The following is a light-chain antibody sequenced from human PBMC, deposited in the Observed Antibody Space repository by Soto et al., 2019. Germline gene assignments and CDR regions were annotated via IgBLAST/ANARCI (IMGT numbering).Light chain of an antibody. CDR1: QSITNR. CDR3: QHYGGMWT. CDR2: DAS. Sequence: DIPMTQSPSTLPASVGDRVTITCRASQSITNRLAWYQQKPGKAPKVLIYDASNLESGVPSRFSGSGFGTQFILTISSLQPDDFATYWCQHYGGMWTFGQGTKVEIK. V-gene: IGKV1-5*01. J-gene: IGKJ1*01.